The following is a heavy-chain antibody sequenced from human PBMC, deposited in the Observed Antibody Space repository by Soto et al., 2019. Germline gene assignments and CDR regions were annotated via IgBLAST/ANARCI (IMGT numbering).Heavy chain of an antibody. V-gene: IGHV1-69*02. Sequence: SVKVSCKASGGTFSSYTISWVRQAPGQGLEWMGRIIPILGIANYAQKFRGRVTITADKSTSTAYMELSSLRSEDTAVYYCARGVDYGGNSAFDYWGQGTLVTVSS. CDR2: IIPILGIA. D-gene: IGHD4-17*01. CDR1: GGTFSSYT. CDR3: ARGVDYGGNSAFDY. J-gene: IGHJ4*02.